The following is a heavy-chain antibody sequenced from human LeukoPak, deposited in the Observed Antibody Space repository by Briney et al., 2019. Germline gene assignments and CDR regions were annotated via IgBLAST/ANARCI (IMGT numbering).Heavy chain of an antibody. CDR1: GFTFSSYS. J-gene: IGHJ3*02. V-gene: IGHV3-48*01. CDR2: ISSSSSTI. CDR3: AREGDYYGSGTAPLDAFDI. Sequence: GGSLRLSCAASGFTFSSYSMNWVRQAPGKGLEWVSYISSSSSTIYYADYVKGRFTISRDNAKNSLYLQMNSLRAEDTAVYYCAREGDYYGSGTAPLDAFDIWGQGTMVTVSS. D-gene: IGHD3-10*01.